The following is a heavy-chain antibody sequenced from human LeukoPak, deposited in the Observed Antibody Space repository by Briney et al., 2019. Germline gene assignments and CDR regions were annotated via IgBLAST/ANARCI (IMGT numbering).Heavy chain of an antibody. CDR1: GGTFSSYA. D-gene: IGHD3-22*01. CDR2: IIPIFGTA. V-gene: IGHV1-69*13. J-gene: IGHJ6*03. Sequence: ASVKVSCKASGGTFSSYAISWVRQAPGQGLEWMGGIIPIFGTANYAQKFQGRVTITADESTSTAYMELSSLRSEDTAVYYCARYIPYDSSGYLSGYYMDVWGKGTTVTISS. CDR3: ARYIPYDSSGYLSGYYMDV.